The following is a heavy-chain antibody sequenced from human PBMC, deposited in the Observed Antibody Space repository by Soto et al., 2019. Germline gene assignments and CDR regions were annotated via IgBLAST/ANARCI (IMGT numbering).Heavy chain of an antibody. V-gene: IGHV3-66*04. CDR2: IYSDGNT. J-gene: IGHJ2*01. CDR1: GFTVSSSY. D-gene: IGHD6-13*01. CDR3: ARHVGYHWYFDL. Sequence: EVQLVESGGGLVQPGGSLRLSCAASGFTVSSSYMGWVRQAPGKGLEWVSSIYSDGNTYYADSVRGRFTISTDNSKDTLYLQMNSLRVDDTAMYYCARHVGYHWYFDLWGRGTRVTVSS.